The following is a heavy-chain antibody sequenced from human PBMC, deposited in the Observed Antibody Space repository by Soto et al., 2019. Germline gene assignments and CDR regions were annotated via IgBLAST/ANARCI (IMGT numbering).Heavy chain of an antibody. V-gene: IGHV3-64*01. CDR2: ISSNGVGT. J-gene: IGHJ6*03. CDR3: ARRCRQDSYFLVF. Sequence: ESGGGLAQPGGSLRLSCAASGFTLSGYAMAWVRQAPGTGLEYVSGISSNGVGTYYANSVQGRFTISREKSKNTVYLKMGSLRPEDLAEYYGARRCRQDSYFLVFWCKGTTVTVCS. CDR1: GFTLSGYA. D-gene: IGHD6-6*01.